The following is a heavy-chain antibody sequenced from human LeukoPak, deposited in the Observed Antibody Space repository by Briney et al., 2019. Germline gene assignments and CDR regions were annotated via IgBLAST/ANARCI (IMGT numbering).Heavy chain of an antibody. D-gene: IGHD6-6*01. J-gene: IGHJ4*02. Sequence: ASVKVSCKASGYTFTGYYMHWVRQAPGQGLEWMGWINPNSGGTNYAQKFQGRVTMTRDTSISTAYMELSRLRSDDTAVYYCARESIAARLVDYWGQGTLVTVSS. V-gene: IGHV1-2*02. CDR1: GYTFTGYY. CDR2: INPNSGGT. CDR3: ARESIAARLVDY.